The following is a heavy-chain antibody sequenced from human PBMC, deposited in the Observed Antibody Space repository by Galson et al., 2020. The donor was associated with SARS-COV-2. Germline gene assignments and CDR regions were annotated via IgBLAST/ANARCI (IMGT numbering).Heavy chain of an antibody. D-gene: IGHD5-12*01. J-gene: IGHJ4*02. CDR1: GFTFGDYA. CDR2: IRSKAYGGTT. Sequence: GGSLRLSCTASGFTFGDYAISWFRQAPGKGLEWVGFIRSKAYGGTTEYAASVKGRFTISRDDSKSIAYLQMNSLKTEDTAVYYCTKGPLIVATIRGGYFDYWGQGTLVTVSS. CDR3: TKGPLIVATIRGGYFDY. V-gene: IGHV3-49*03.